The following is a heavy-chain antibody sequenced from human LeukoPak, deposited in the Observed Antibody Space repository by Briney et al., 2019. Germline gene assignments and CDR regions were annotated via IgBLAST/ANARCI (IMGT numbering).Heavy chain of an antibody. CDR1: GYTLTELS. Sequence: ASVKVSWKVSGYTLTELSMHWGRQAPGKGLEWMGGFDPEDGETIYAQKFQGRVTMTRDTSISTAYMELSRLRSDDTAVYYCARAPFMVRGVIPLSYYYYMDVWGKGTTVTISS. CDR2: FDPEDGET. CDR3: ARAPFMVRGVIPLSYYYYMDV. J-gene: IGHJ6*03. D-gene: IGHD3-10*01. V-gene: IGHV1-24*01.